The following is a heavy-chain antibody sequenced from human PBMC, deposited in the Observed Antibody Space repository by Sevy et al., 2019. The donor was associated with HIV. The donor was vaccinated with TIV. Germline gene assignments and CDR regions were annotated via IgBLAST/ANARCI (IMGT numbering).Heavy chain of an antibody. CDR3: AGGRYDSSGSFDAFDI. CDR1: GFTFISYA. D-gene: IGHD3-22*01. V-gene: IGHV3-23*01. CDR2: IYGRSGGT. Sequence: GGSLRLSCKPSGFTFISYAMSWVRQAPGKGLEWVSTIYGRSGGTYYADSVKGRFTISRDNSKNTLYLQMNSLGTEDTAVYYCAGGRYDSSGSFDAFDIWGQGTMVTVSS. J-gene: IGHJ3*02.